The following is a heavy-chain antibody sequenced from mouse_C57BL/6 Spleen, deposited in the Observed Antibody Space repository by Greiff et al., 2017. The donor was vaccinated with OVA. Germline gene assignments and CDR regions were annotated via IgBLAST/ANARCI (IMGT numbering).Heavy chain of an antibody. J-gene: IGHJ4*01. CDR3: AKEGLYYCSSYAMDY. Sequence: EVQLVESGGGLVKPGGSLKLSCAASGFTFSDYGMHWVRQAPEKGLEWVAYISSGSSTIYYADTVKGRFTISRDNAKNTLFLQMTSLRSKDTAKYYGAKEGLYYCSSYAMDYWGQGTSLTVSS. D-gene: IGHD1-1*01. CDR1: GFTFSDYG. CDR2: ISSGSSTI. V-gene: IGHV5-17*01.